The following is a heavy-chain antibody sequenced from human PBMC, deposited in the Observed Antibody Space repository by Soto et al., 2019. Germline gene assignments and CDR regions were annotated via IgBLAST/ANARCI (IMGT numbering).Heavy chain of an antibody. CDR1: GGSISSYY. CDR3: ARADLRVTTPFDP. V-gene: IGHV4-59*01. CDR2: IYYSGST. D-gene: IGHD2-21*02. Sequence: SETLSLTCTVSGGSISSYYWSWIRQPPGKGLEWIGYIYYSGSTNYNPSLKSRVTISVDTSKNQFSLKLSSVTAADTAVYYCARADLRVTTPFDPWGQGTLVTVSS. J-gene: IGHJ5*02.